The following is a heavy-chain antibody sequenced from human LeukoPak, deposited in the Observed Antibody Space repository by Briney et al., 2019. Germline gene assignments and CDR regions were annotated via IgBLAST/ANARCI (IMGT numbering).Heavy chain of an antibody. CDR3: ARWSSGYYDAFDI. Sequence: SSETLSLTCAVYGGSFSGYYWSWIRQPPGKGLEWIGEINHSGGTNYNPSLKSRVTMSVDTSKNQFSLKLSSVTAADTAVYYCARWSSGYYDAFDIWGQGTMVTISS. D-gene: IGHD3-22*01. CDR2: INHSGGT. CDR1: GGSFSGYY. J-gene: IGHJ3*02. V-gene: IGHV4-34*01.